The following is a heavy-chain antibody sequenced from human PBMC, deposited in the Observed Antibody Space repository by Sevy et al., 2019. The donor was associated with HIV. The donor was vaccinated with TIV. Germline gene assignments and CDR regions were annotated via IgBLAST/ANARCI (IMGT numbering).Heavy chain of an antibody. CDR1: GFTFSSYW. J-gene: IGHJ4*02. Sequence: GGSLRLSCAASGFTFSSYWMSWVRQAPGKGLEWVANIKQDGSEKYYVDSVKGRFTISRDNAKNSLYLQMNSLRAEDTAVYYCARDRAYYYDSSGYWCDYWGQGTLVTVSS. CDR3: ARDRAYYYDSSGYWCDY. CDR2: IKQDGSEK. D-gene: IGHD3-22*01. V-gene: IGHV3-7*03.